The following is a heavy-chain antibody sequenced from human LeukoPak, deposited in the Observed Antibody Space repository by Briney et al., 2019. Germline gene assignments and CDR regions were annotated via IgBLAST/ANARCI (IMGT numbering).Heavy chain of an antibody. CDR2: IYHGGST. D-gene: IGHD3-3*01. Sequence: PSETLSLTCAVSGYSISSGYYWGWIRPPPGKGLEWIGSIYHGGSTYYNPSLKSRVTISVDTSKNQFSLKLSSVTAADTAVYYCASIDFWSGYPNWFDPWGQGTLVTVSS. V-gene: IGHV4-38-2*01. J-gene: IGHJ5*02. CDR3: ASIDFWSGYPNWFDP. CDR1: GYSISSGYY.